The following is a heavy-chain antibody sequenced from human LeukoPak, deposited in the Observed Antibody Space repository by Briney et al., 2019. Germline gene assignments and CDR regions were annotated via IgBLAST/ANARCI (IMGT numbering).Heavy chain of an antibody. D-gene: IGHD1-14*01. CDR2: IYYSGST. Sequence: PSETRSLTCTVSGGSIISSSYYWGWIRQPPGKGLEWIGSIYYSGSTYYNPSLKSRVTISVDTSKNQFSLKLSSVTAADTAVYYCARALPVFSLDYWGQGXLVAXSS. CDR1: GGSIISSSYY. CDR3: ARALPVFSLDY. J-gene: IGHJ4*02. V-gene: IGHV4-39*07.